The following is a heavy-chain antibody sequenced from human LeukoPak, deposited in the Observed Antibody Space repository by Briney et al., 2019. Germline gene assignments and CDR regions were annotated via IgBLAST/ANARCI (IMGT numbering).Heavy chain of an antibody. J-gene: IGHJ6*03. CDR3: ARDADYEEPDYYYYYYMDV. V-gene: IGHV4-59*11. Sequence: SETLSLTCTVSGGSISSHYWSWIRQPLGKGLEWIGYIYYSGSTNYNPSLKSRVTISVDTSKNQFSLKLSSVTAADTAVYYCARDADYEEPDYYYYYYMDVWGKGTTVTVSS. CDR2: IYYSGST. D-gene: IGHD4-17*01. CDR1: GGSISSHY.